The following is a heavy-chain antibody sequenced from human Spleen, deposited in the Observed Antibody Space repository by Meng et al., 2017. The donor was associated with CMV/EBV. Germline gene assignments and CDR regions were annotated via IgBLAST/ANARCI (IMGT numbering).Heavy chain of an antibody. CDR1: GFTFSSYW. V-gene: IGHV3-15*01. CDR2: IKSKTDGGTT. Sequence: GESLKISCAASGFTFSSYWMSWVRQAPGKGLEWVGRIKSKTDGGTTDYAAPVKGRFTISRDDSKNTLYLQMNSLKTEDTAVYYCTRHWGYWGQGTLVTVSS. J-gene: IGHJ4*02. CDR3: TRHWGY. D-gene: IGHD7-27*01.